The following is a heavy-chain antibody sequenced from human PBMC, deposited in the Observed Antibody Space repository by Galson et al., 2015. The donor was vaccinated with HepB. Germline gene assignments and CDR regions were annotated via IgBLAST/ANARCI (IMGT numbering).Heavy chain of an antibody. J-gene: IGHJ5*02. Sequence: SVKVSCKASGYTFNTYAINWVRQVPGQGLEWMGWINTDTGNPTYAQDFTGQFVFSFDASVTTAYLQISSLEAADSAVYYCARSPYFRSGSHYNAWFDPWGQGTLVTVSS. CDR2: INTDTGNP. CDR3: ARSPYFRSGSHYNAWFDP. CDR1: GYTFNTYA. D-gene: IGHD3-10*01. V-gene: IGHV7-4-1*02.